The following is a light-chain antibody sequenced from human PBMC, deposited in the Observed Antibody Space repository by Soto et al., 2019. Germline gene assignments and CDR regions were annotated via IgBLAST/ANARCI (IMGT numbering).Light chain of an antibody. J-gene: IGKJ4*01. V-gene: IGKV1-12*01. Sequence: DIQMTQSPSSVSASVGDRVTITCRASQGISSRLAWYQQKPGKAPNLLIYAASRLQSGVPSGFSGTGSGTDFTLTISSLQPEDFAIYYCQQADSFPLTFGGGTKVEVK. CDR1: QGISSR. CDR2: AAS. CDR3: QQADSFPLT.